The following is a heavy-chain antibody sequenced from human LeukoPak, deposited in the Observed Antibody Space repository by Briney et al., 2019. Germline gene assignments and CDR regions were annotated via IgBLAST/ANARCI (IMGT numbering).Heavy chain of an antibody. J-gene: IGHJ4*02. D-gene: IGHD3-10*01. V-gene: IGHV4-34*01. CDR2: INHSGST. CDR3: ASSTLWFGELRN. CDR1: GGSFSGYY. Sequence: PSETLSLTCAVYGGSFSGYYWSWIRQPPGKGLEWIGEINHSGSTNYNPSLKSRVTISVDTSKNQFSLKLSSVTAADTAVYYCASSTLWFGELRNWGQGTLVTVSS.